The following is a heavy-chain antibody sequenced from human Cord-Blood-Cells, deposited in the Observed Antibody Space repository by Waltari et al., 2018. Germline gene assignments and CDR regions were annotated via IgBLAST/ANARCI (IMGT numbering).Heavy chain of an antibody. CDR1: GYTFTGYY. V-gene: IGHV1-2*02. CDR3: ARSSGNDFWSGYYYYGMDV. J-gene: IGHJ6*02. Sequence: QVQLVQSGAEVKKPGASVKVSCKASGYTFTGYYMHWVRQAPGQGLEWMGWINPNSGGTNYAQKFQGRVTRTRDTSISAAYMELSRLRSDDTAVYYCARSSGNDFWSGYYYYGMDVWGQGTTVTVSS. D-gene: IGHD3-3*01. CDR2: INPNSGGT.